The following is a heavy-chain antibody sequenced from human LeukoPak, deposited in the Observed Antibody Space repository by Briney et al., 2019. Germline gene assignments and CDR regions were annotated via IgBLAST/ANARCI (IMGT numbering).Heavy chain of an antibody. CDR3: AKDMAGYTSSYYYYGMDV. V-gene: IGHV3-30-3*01. D-gene: IGHD5-24*01. Sequence: GRSLRLSCAASGFTFSSYAMHWVRQAPGKGLEWVAVISYDGSNKYYADSVKGRFTISRDNSKNTLYLQMNSLRAEDTAVYYCAKDMAGYTSSYYYYGMDVWGQGTTVTVSS. CDR1: GFTFSSYA. CDR2: ISYDGSNK. J-gene: IGHJ6*02.